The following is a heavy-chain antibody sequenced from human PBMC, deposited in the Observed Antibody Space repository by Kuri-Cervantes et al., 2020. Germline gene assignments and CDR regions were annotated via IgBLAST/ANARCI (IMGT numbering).Heavy chain of an antibody. V-gene: IGHV1-18*01. D-gene: IGHD6-19*01. J-gene: IGHJ4*02. CDR1: GYTFTSYG. CDR2: ISAYNGNT. Sequence: ASVKVSCKASGYTFTSYGISWVRQAPGQGLEWMGWISAYNGNTNYAQKLQGRVTMTTDTSTSTAHMELRSLRSDDTAVYYCARVRYSSGWRPFDYWGQGTLVTVSS. CDR3: ARVRYSSGWRPFDY.